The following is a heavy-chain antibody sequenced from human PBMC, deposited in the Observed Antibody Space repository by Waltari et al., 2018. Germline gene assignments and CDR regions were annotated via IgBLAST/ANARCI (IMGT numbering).Heavy chain of an antibody. D-gene: IGHD3-16*01. V-gene: IGHV4-34*01. CDR2: INHSGST. J-gene: IGHJ4*02. Sequence: QVQLQQWGAGLLKPSETLSLTCAVYGGSFSGYYWSWIRQPPGKGLEWIGEINHSGSTNYNPSLKSRVTISVYTSKNQFSLKLSSVTAADTAVYYCARVSIVTFRGADYWGQGTLVTVSS. CDR1: GGSFSGYY. CDR3: ARVSIVTFRGADY.